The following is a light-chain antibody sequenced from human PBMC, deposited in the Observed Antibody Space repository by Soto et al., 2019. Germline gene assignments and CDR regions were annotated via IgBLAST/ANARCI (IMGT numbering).Light chain of an antibody. CDR1: QSVSSN. CDR3: QQYNNWPPRT. CDR2: GAS. Sequence: ILMTQSPATLSVSPGERATLSCRASQSVSSNLAWYQQKPGQAPRLLIYGASTRATGIPARFSGSGSGTEFTLTISSLQSEDFAVYYCQQYNNWPPRTFGQGTRLEIK. J-gene: IGKJ5*01. V-gene: IGKV3-15*01.